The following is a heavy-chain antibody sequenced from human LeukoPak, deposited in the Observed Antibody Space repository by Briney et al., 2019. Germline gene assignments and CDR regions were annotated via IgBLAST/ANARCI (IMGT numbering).Heavy chain of an antibody. CDR1: GGSFSGYY. CDR3: ARGVRWFDP. D-gene: IGHD6-6*01. J-gene: IGHJ5*02. V-gene: IGHV4-34*01. CDR2: INHSGST. Sequence: SETLSLTCAVYGGSFSGYYWSWIRQPPGKGLEWIGEINHSGSTNHNPSLKSRVTISVDTSKNQFSLKLSSVTAADTAVYYCARGVRWFDPWGQGTLVTVSS.